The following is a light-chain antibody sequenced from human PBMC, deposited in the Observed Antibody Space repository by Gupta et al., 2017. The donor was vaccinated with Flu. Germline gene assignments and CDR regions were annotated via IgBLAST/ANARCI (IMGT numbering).Light chain of an antibody. V-gene: IGKV4-1*01. J-gene: IGKJ4*01. CDR1: QSIFHISNNRNY. Sequence: DIVMTQSPDSLAVSLGERVTINCKSSQSIFHISNNRNYLVWYQHKPGQPPKVLIYWASTRESGVPDRFSGSGSGTDFTLTISSLQAEDVAVYYCQQYDDSPITFGGGTKVEIK. CDR3: QQYDDSPIT. CDR2: WAS.